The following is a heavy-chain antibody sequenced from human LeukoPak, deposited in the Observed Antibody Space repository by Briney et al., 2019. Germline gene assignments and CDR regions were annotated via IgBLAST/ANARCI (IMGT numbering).Heavy chain of an antibody. V-gene: IGHV4-34*01. D-gene: IGHD5-12*01. CDR1: GGSFSGYY. CDR2: INHSGST. CDR3: ARLVATITRTYYYYYYMDV. Sequence: SETLSLTCAVSGGSFSGYYWSWIRQPPGKGLEWIGEINHSGSTNYNPSLKSRVTISVDTSKNQFSLKLSSVTAADTAVYYCARLVATITRTYYYYYYMDVWGKGTTVTVSS. J-gene: IGHJ6*03.